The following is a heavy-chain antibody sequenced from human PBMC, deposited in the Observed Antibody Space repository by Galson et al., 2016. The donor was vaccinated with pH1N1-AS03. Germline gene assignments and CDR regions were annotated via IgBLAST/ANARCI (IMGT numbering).Heavy chain of an antibody. CDR1: GVSVPSSGLA. V-gene: IGHV2-5*02. CDR3: ALPNSWGNAFEI. CDR2: IYWGDAK. J-gene: IGHJ3*02. Sequence: PALVKPTQTLTLTCSLSGVSVPSSGLAVGWFRLPPGKALEWLALIYWGDAKRFSPSLRNRLTITKDTSRNQAVLTGTNVDPLDTATYFCALPNSWGNAFEIWGPGTMVTVAS. D-gene: IGHD3-16*01.